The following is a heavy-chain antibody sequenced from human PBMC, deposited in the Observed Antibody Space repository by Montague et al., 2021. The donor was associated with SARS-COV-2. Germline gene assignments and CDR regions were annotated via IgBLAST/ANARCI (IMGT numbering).Heavy chain of an antibody. CDR2: IYYSGST. V-gene: IGHV4-39*01. D-gene: IGHD6-19*01. Sequence: SETLSLTCAVSDDSISSATYYWAWIRQPPGKGLEWIGSIYYSGSTFYNPSLKSRVTMSVDTSKKQFSLNLNSVTAADTAVYYCARGLSGFVTPLDSWGQGTLVTVSS. J-gene: IGHJ5*01. CDR1: DDSISSATYY. CDR3: ARGLSGFVTPLDS.